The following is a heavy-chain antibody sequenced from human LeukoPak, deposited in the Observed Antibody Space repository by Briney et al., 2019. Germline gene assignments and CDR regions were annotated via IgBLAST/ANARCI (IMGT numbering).Heavy chain of an antibody. CDR1: GGSISSHY. CDR2: IYYSGST. D-gene: IGHD1-26*01. V-gene: IGHV4-59*11. Sequence: SETLSLTCTVSGGSISSHYWSWIRQPPGKGLEWIGYIYYSGSTNYNPSLKSRVTISVDTSKNQFSLKLSSVTAADTAVYYCARAKWELLPPYMDVWGKGTTVTVSS. CDR3: ARAKWELLPPYMDV. J-gene: IGHJ6*03.